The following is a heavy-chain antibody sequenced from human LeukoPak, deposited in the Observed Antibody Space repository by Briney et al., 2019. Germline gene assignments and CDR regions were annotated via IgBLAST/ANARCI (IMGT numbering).Heavy chain of an antibody. CDR2: ISGSGSTT. CDR1: GFTFSSYA. J-gene: IGHJ5*02. V-gene: IGHV3-23*01. CDR3: ARRIAARLGTRRLNWFDP. Sequence: GGSLRLSCAASGFTFSSYAMSWVRQAPGKGLEWASAISGSGSTTYYADPVKGRFTISRDNSKNTLYLQMNSLRAEDTAVYYCARRIAARLGTRRLNWFDPWGQGTLVTVSS. D-gene: IGHD6-6*01.